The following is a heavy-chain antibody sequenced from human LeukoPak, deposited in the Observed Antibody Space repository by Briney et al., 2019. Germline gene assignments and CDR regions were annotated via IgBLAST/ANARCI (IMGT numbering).Heavy chain of an antibody. V-gene: IGHV3-33*01. CDR3: VRGYYAGRGHHFDY. Sequence: GGSLRLSCATSGFTFSGYGMHWVRQAPGKGLEWVTVVWSDGSNKYYADSVKGRFTISRDNSKNTLYLQMNSLRAEDTAVYYCVRGYYAGRGHHFDYWGQGTLVTVSS. J-gene: IGHJ4*02. CDR1: GFTFSGYG. CDR2: VWSDGSNK. D-gene: IGHD3-22*01.